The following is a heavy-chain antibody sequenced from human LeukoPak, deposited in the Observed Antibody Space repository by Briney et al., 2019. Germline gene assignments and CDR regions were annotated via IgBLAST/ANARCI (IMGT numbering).Heavy chain of an antibody. J-gene: IGHJ2*01. D-gene: IGHD5-18*01. CDR1: GGSISSSSYY. V-gene: IGHV4-39*01. Sequence: SETLSLTCTVSGGSISSSSYYWGWIRQPPGKGPEWIGSVYYSGSTYYNPSLESRVTISVDTSKNQFSLKLSSVTAADTAVYYCARHPWIQLWSQYWYFDLWGRGTLVTVSS. CDR3: ARHPWIQLWSQYWYFDL. CDR2: VYYSGST.